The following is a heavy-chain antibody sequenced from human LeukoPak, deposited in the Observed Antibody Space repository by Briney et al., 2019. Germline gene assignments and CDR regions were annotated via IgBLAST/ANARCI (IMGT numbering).Heavy chain of an antibody. Sequence: ASVKVSCKASGSPLTDYFVHWVRQAPGQGPEWMGWINPNSGDTNYALKFQGRVTMTRDTSISTAYMELSRLRSDDTAVYYCTRATPGLNPHDYWGQGTLVTVSS. CDR3: TRATPGLNPHDY. CDR1: GSPLTDYF. J-gene: IGHJ4*02. V-gene: IGHV1-2*02. D-gene: IGHD1-14*01. CDR2: INPNSGDT.